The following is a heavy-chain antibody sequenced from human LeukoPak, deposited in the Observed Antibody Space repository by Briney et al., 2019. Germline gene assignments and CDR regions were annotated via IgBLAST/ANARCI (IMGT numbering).Heavy chain of an antibody. CDR3: ARHGAYYDSSGQEAFDI. V-gene: IGHV1-2*02. Sequence: ASVKVSCEASGYTFTGYYMHWVRQAPGQGLEWMGWINPNSGGTNYAQKFQGRVTMTRDTSISTAYMELSRLRSDDTAVYYCARHGAYYDSSGQEAFDIWGQGTMVTVSS. D-gene: IGHD3-22*01. CDR1: GYTFTGYY. J-gene: IGHJ3*02. CDR2: INPNSGGT.